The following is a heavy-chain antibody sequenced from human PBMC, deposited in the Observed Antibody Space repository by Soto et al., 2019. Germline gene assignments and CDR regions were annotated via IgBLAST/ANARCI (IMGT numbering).Heavy chain of an antibody. CDR1: GYTFTSYY. D-gene: IGHD2-15*01. V-gene: IGHV1-46*03. CDR2: INPSGGST. Sequence: GASVKVSCKASGYTFTSYYMHWVRQAPGQGLEWMGIINPSGGSTSYAQKFQGRATMTRDTSTSTVYMELSSLRSEDTAVYYCARALPHIVVVVAATSNWFDPWGQGTQVTVSS. CDR3: ARALPHIVVVVAATSNWFDP. J-gene: IGHJ5*02.